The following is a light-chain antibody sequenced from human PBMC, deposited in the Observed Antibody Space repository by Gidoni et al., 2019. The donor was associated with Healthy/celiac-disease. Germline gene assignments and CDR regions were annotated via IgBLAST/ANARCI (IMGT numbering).Light chain of an antibody. V-gene: IGKV1-39*01. CDR2: AAS. CDR1: QRISSY. CDR3: QQSYSTPLT. J-gene: IGKJ4*01. Sequence: DIEMTPSPSSLSASVGDRVTITCRACQRISSYLNWYQQKPGKAPKLLIYAASRLQSGVPSRFSGSGSGTVFTLSISSLRPEDFATYYCQQSYSTPLTFGGGTKVEIK.